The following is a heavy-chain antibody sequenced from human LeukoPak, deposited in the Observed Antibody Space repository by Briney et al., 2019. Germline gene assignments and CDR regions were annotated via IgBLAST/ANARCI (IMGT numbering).Heavy chain of an antibody. D-gene: IGHD2-2*01. CDR3: ARVRAGYAPYYYGMDV. CDR2: IYNSGSI. CDR1: GGSISSSGYY. Sequence: SETLSLTCTVSGGSISSSGYYWGWIRQPPGKGLEWIGSIYNSGSIYYNPSLKSRVTMSVDTSKNQFSLKLSSVTAADTAVYYCARVRAGYAPYYYGMDVWGQGTTVTVSS. J-gene: IGHJ6*02. V-gene: IGHV4-39*01.